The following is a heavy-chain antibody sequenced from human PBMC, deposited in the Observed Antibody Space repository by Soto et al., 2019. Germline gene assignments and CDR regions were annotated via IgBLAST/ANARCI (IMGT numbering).Heavy chain of an antibody. CDR1: GFTFSSYE. J-gene: IGHJ3*02. Sequence: HPGGSLRLSCAASGFTFSSYEMNWVRQAPGKGLEWVSYISSSGSTIYYADSVKGRFTISRDNAKNSLYLQMNSLRAEDTAVYYCASLGYTAMVPFDIWGQGTMVTVSS. CDR2: ISSSGSTI. V-gene: IGHV3-48*03. D-gene: IGHD5-18*01. CDR3: ASLGYTAMVPFDI.